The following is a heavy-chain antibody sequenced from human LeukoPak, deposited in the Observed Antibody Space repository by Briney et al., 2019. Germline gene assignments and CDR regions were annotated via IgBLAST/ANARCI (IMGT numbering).Heavy chain of an antibody. V-gene: IGHV4-59*01. CDR2: IYDSGTT. CDR1: GGSISGYY. J-gene: IGHJ5*02. Sequence: PSETLSLTCTVSGGSISGYYWSWARQPPGKGLEWLGYIYDSGTTNYTPSLKSRVTMSEDTSKNQFSLQLSSVTAADTAVYYCARKVESKWFDPWGQGTLVTVSS. CDR3: ARKVESKWFDP. D-gene: IGHD1-1*01.